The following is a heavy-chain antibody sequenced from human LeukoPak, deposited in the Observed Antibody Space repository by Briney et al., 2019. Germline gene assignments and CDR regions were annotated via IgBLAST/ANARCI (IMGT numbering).Heavy chain of an antibody. J-gene: IGHJ4*02. CDR3: ARSFSWFGEVWSY. CDR2: INHSGST. CDR1: GGSFSGYY. D-gene: IGHD3-10*01. V-gene: IGHV4-34*01. Sequence: SETLSLTCAVYGGSFSGYYWSWIRQPPGKGLEWIGEINHSGSTNYNPSLKSRVTISVDTSKNQFSLKLSSVTAADTAVYYCARSFSWFGEVWSYWGQGTLVTVSS.